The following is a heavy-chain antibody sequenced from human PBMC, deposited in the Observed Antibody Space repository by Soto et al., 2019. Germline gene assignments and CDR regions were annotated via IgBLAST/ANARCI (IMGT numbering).Heavy chain of an antibody. CDR3: ARERSAAGTGWFDP. Sequence: QVQLMQSGAEVKKPGASVKVSCKASGYTFTSYDINWVRQATGQGLEWMGWMNPNSGNTGYAQKFQGRVTMTRNTSISTAYMDLSSLRSEDTAVYYCARERSAAGTGWFDPWGQGTLVTVSS. V-gene: IGHV1-8*01. J-gene: IGHJ5*02. D-gene: IGHD6-13*01. CDR2: MNPNSGNT. CDR1: GYTFTSYD.